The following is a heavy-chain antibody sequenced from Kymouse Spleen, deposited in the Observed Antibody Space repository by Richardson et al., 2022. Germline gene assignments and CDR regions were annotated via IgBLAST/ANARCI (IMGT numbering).Heavy chain of an antibody. V-gene: IGHV4-34*01. D-gene: IGHD3-9*01. CDR3: ARSYYDILTGYYSWFDP. Sequence: GKGLEWIGEINHSGSTNYNPSLKSRVTISVDTSKNQFSLKLSSVTAADTAVYYCARSYYDILTGYYSWFDPWGQGTLVTVSS. CDR2: INHSGST. J-gene: IGHJ5*02.